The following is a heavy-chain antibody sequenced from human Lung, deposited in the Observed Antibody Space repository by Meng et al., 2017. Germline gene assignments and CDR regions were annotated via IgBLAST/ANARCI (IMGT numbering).Heavy chain of an antibody. Sequence: QVEVVESGGGVVQPGGSLRLSCAASGFTFNTYAMHWVRQAPGKGLEWVSLVSFDGAQIYYSDSVRGRFTISRDNSKNTLYLQMNSLRAEDTAVYYCARDKPPNDVWGRGTLVTVSS. J-gene: IGHJ2*01. V-gene: IGHV3-30*01. CDR3: ARDKPPNDV. CDR1: GFTFNTYA. CDR2: VSFDGAQI.